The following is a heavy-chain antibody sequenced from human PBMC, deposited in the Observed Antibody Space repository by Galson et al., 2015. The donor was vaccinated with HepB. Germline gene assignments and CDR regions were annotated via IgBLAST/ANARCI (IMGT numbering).Heavy chain of an antibody. Sequence: SLRLSCAASGFTFSSYAMSWVRQAPGKGLEWVSAISGSGGSTYYADSVKGRFTISRDNSKNTLYLQMNSLRAEDTAVYYCAKANWGGSVGATGGFDYWGQGTLVTVSS. V-gene: IGHV3-23*01. D-gene: IGHD1-26*01. CDR3: AKANWGGSVGATGGFDY. CDR2: ISGSGGST. CDR1: GFTFSSYA. J-gene: IGHJ4*02.